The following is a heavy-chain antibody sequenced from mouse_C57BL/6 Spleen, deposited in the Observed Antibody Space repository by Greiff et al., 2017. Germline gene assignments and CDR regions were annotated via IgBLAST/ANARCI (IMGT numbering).Heavy chain of an antibody. J-gene: IGHJ4*01. V-gene: IGHV5-9-1*02. CDR3: TRDTGYAMCY. Sequence: EVQGVESGEGLVKPGGSLKLSCAASGFTFSSYAMSWVRQTPEKRLEWVAYISSGGDYIYYADTVKGRFTISRYNARNTLYLQMSSLKSEDTSMYYCTRDTGYAMCYWGQGTSVTVSS. CDR2: ISSGGDYI. D-gene: IGHD5-1-1*01. CDR1: GFTFSSYA.